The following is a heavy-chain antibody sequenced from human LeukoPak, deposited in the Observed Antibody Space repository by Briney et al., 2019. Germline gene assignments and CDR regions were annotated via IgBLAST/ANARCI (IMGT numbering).Heavy chain of an antibody. J-gene: IGHJ4*02. V-gene: IGHV4-59*08. Sequence: SETLSLTCTVSGGSISGHFWSWIRQPPGKGLEWIGDIYYSGSTNYNPSLKSRVTISVDTSKNQFSLKLTSVTAADTAVYYCPRYYCGADCYYFDYWGQGTRVTVSS. CDR1: GGSISGHF. CDR2: IYYSGST. CDR3: PRYYCGADCYYFDY. D-gene: IGHD2-21*02.